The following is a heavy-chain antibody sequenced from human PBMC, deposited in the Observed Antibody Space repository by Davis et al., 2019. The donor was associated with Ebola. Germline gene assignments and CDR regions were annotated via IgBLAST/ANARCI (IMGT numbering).Heavy chain of an antibody. CDR1: GFTFSSYD. CDR2: IRSKANSYAT. V-gene: IGHV3-73*01. CDR3: TLTVTPLDY. D-gene: IGHD4-17*01. J-gene: IGHJ4*02. Sequence: GESLKISCAASGFTFSSYDMHWVRQASGKGLEWVGRIRSKANSYATAYAASVKGRFTISRDDSKNTAYLQMNSLKTEDTAVYYCTLTVTPLDYWGQGTLVTVSS.